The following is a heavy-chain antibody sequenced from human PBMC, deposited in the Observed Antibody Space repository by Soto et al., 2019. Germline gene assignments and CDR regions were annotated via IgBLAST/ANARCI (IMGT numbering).Heavy chain of an antibody. CDR1: GFTFSSYS. V-gene: IGHV3-21*01. CDR3: ETGTVAQTFDS. J-gene: IGHJ4*02. Sequence: GGSLRLSCAASGFTFSSYSMDWVRQAPGKGLEWVSSISFSSHYIYYADSIRGRFTVSRDNARNSLYLQLNSLTDEDTAVYYCETGTVAQTFDSWGQGTLVTVSS. D-gene: IGHD6-19*01. CDR2: ISFSSHYI.